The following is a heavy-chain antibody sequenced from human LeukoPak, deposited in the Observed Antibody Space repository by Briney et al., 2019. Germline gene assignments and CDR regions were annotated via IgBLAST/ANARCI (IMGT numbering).Heavy chain of an antibody. CDR2: IKPDGTEK. CDR1: DFTFSSYW. Sequence: GGSLRLSCVASDFTFSSYWMNWVRQAPGKGLEWVANIKPDGTEKYYVDSVKGRFTISRDNAKNSLYLQMNSLRAEDTAVYYCARIPSSSPPGWGQGTLVTVSS. V-gene: IGHV3-7*01. D-gene: IGHD6-6*01. CDR3: ARIPSSSPPG. J-gene: IGHJ4*02.